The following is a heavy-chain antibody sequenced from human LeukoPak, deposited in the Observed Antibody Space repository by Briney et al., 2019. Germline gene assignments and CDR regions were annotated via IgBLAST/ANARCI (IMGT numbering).Heavy chain of an antibody. J-gene: IGHJ3*02. CDR1: GGTFSSYA. D-gene: IGHD3-22*01. Sequence: SVKVSCKASGGTFSSYAISWVRQAPGQGLEWMGGIIPIFGTANYAQKFQGRVTITTDESTSTAYMELSSLRSEDTAVYYCARHSIPYYYDGSGYYSHAFDIWGQGTMVTVSS. CDR3: ARHSIPYYYDGSGYYSHAFDI. CDR2: IIPIFGTA. V-gene: IGHV1-69*05.